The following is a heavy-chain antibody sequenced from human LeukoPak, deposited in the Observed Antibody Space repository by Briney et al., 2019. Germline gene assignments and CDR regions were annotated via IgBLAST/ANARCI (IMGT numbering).Heavy chain of an antibody. J-gene: IGHJ5*02. CDR1: GYSISSGYY. CDR2: IYQSGTT. D-gene: IGHD2-2*01. CDR3: ARDRRPPYCTSTDCRYLGP. V-gene: IGHV4-38-2*02. Sequence: PSETLSLTCTVSGYSISSGYYWGWIRQPPGKGLEWIGSIYQSGTTYYNPSLKSRVTISVDTSRNQFSLKLSSVTAADTAVYYCARDRRPPYCTSTDCRYLGPWGQGTLVTVSS.